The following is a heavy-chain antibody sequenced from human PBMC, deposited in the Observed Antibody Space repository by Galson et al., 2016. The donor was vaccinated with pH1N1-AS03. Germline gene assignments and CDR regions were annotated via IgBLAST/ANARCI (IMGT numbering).Heavy chain of an antibody. CDR2: INSDGSGT. CDR1: GVTFSYYW. V-gene: IGHV3-74*03. J-gene: IGHJ3*02. CDR3: SREPRTAFDI. Sequence: SLRLSCAASGVTFSYYWMHWVRQAPGKGLVWVSGINSDGSGTKYADSVKGRFTISRDNAKNTLYLQMNSLRAEDTAIYYRSREPRTAFDIWGQGTTVTVSS.